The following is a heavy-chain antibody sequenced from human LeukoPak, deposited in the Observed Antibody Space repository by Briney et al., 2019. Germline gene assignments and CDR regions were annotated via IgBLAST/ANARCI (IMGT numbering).Heavy chain of an antibody. J-gene: IGHJ4*02. CDR1: GFTFSTCW. Sequence: GGSLRLSCAASGFTFSTCWKTWVRQAPGKGLEWVANIKQDGSERYYVDSVKGRFTISRDNAKSSLYLQMNSLRAEDTAVYYCAKSLVVVNDPPDYWGQGTLVTVSS. CDR3: AKSLVVVNDPPDY. V-gene: IGHV3-7*01. CDR2: IKQDGSER. D-gene: IGHD2-21*01.